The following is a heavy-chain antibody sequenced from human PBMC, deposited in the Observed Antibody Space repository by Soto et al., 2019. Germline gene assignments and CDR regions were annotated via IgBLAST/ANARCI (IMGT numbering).Heavy chain of an antibody. J-gene: IGHJ4*02. CDR2: IYYSGYT. CDR1: GGSIYSYY. V-gene: IGHV4-59*12. Sequence: SETLSLTCSVSGGSIYSYYWGWIRRPPGKGLEWIGSIYYSGYTYYNPSLKSRVSMSVDTSTSHFSLNVNSVTAADTAVYYCVRLVPSKLVDSWGPGTLVTAPQ. CDR3: VRLVPSKLVDS. D-gene: IGHD2-15*01.